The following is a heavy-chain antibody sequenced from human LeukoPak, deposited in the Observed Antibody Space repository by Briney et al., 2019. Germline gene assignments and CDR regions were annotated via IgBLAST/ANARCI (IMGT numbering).Heavy chain of an antibody. CDR1: GFTFDDYT. Sequence: GGSLRLSCAASGFTFDDYTMHWVRQAPGKGLEWVSLISWDGGSTYYADSVKGRFTISRDNSKNTLYLQMNSLRAEDTAVYYCARGHYYDSSGYYPHWGQGTLVTVSS. CDR2: ISWDGGST. D-gene: IGHD3-22*01. CDR3: ARGHYYDSSGYYPH. V-gene: IGHV3-43*01. J-gene: IGHJ4*02.